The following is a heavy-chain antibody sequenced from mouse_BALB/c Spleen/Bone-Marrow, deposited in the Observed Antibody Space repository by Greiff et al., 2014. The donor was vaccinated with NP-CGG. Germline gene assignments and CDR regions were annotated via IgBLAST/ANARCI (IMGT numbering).Heavy chain of an antibody. D-gene: IGHD2-3*01. J-gene: IGHJ4*01. CDR3: ARYDYAMDY. CDR1: GYTFTNFW. CDR2: IAPGTGTT. Sequence: DLVKPGASVKLSCKAPGYTFTNFWINWIKQRPGRGLEWIGRIAPGTGTTYYNEMFKGKATLTVDTSSSTAYIQLSSLSSEDSAVYFCARYDYAMDYWGQGTSVTVSS. V-gene: IGHV1S41*01.